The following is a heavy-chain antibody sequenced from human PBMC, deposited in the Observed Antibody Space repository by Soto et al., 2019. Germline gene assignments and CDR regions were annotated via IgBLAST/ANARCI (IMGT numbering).Heavy chain of an antibody. V-gene: IGHV1-2*04. Sequence: QVGLVQSGPEVRKPGASVKISCEASGYSFTGHYLHWVRQAPGHGLEWMGWINPNSGGTNYAQKFQDWISITRDKALSTVYMDLSSLRSEDTAMYYCAKSDGAEENDAFDIWGQGTMISVS. CDR3: AKSDGAEENDAFDI. D-gene: IGHD3-16*01. CDR1: GYSFTGHY. CDR2: INPNSGGT. J-gene: IGHJ3*02.